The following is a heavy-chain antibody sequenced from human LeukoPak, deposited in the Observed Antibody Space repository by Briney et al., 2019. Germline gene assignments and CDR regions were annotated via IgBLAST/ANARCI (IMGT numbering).Heavy chain of an antibody. CDR1: VLTFDDYG. V-gene: IGHV3-20*04. CDR3: ARDGAVATIYYYYYMDV. Sequence: PGGSLRLSCAASVLTFDDYGMRWVRQAPEKGLEWVSGINWNGGSTGYADSVRGRFTISRDNAKNSLYLQMNSLRAEDTALYYCARDGAVATIYYYYYMDVWGKGTTVTVSS. J-gene: IGHJ6*03. D-gene: IGHD5-12*01. CDR2: INWNGGST.